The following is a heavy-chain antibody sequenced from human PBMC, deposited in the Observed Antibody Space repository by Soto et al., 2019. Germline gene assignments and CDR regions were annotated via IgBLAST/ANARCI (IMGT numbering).Heavy chain of an antibody. CDR2: IIPILGIA. J-gene: IGHJ4*02. D-gene: IGHD6-6*01. V-gene: IGHV1-69*02. CDR3: ARAGPQYNSSAPPPYYYDY. CDR1: GGTFSSYT. Sequence: ASVKVSCKASGGTFSSYTISWVRQAPGQGLEWMGRIIPILGIANYAQKFQGRVTITADKSTSTAYMELSSLRSEDTAVYYCARAGPQYNSSAPPPYYYDYWSQGTLVTVSS.